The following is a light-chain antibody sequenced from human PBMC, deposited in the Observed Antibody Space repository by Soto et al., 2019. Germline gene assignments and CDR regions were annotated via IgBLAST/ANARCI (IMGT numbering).Light chain of an antibody. Sequence: DIQMTQSPSTLSASVGDRVTITCRASQSISSWLAWYQQKPGKAPKLLIYKASSLESGVPSRFSGSGSGTEFTLTISSLQPDDFATYYCQQYNSYETFGQGTNVDIK. V-gene: IGKV1-5*03. CDR1: QSISSW. CDR3: QQYNSYET. J-gene: IGKJ1*01. CDR2: KAS.